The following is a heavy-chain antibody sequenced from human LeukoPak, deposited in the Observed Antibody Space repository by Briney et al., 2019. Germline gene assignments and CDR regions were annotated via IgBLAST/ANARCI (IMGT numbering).Heavy chain of an antibody. Sequence: SVKVSCKASGGTFSSYAISWVRQAPGQGLEWMGGIIPIFGTANYAQKFQGRVTITADESTSTAYMELSSLRSEDTAVYYCARVGSSSWYVADAFDIWGQGTTVTVSS. CDR2: IIPIFGTA. CDR1: GGTFSSYA. J-gene: IGHJ3*02. D-gene: IGHD6-13*01. CDR3: ARVGSSSWYVADAFDI. V-gene: IGHV1-69*13.